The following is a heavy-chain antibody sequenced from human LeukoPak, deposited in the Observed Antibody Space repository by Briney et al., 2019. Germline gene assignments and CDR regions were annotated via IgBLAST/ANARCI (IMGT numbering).Heavy chain of an antibody. J-gene: IGHJ6*02. CDR1: GFSFSSYA. Sequence: GGSLRLSCANSGFSFSSYAMNWVRQAPGKGLEWVSVISGSGGSTYYADSVKGRFTISRDNSKNTLYVQMNSLRAKDTAVYYCAKGLGYSGDDLSDYYYGMDVWGQGTTVTVSS. D-gene: IGHD5-12*01. V-gene: IGHV3-23*01. CDR3: AKGLGYSGDDLSDYYYGMDV. CDR2: ISGSGGST.